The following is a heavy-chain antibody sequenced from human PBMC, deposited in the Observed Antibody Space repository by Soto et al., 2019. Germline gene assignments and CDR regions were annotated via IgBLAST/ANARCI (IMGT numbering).Heavy chain of an antibody. J-gene: IGHJ4*02. CDR2: IIPIFGTA. Sequence: GASVKVSCKASGGSFSSYAISSLRQAPGQGLEWMGGIIPIFGTANYAQKFQGRVTITADESTSTAYMELSSLRSEDTAVYYCASLAYCGGDCYPWGQGTLVTAPQ. CDR1: GGSFSSYA. D-gene: IGHD2-21*02. V-gene: IGHV1-69*13. CDR3: ASLAYCGGDCYP.